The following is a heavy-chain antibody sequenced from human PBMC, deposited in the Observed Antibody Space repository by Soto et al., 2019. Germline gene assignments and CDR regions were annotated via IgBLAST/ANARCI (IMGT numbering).Heavy chain of an antibody. D-gene: IGHD1-7*01. J-gene: IGHJ3*02. CDR3: AKENWNYLPDMALDAFDI. CDR2: ISGSGGST. V-gene: IGHV3-23*01. Sequence: GGSLRLSCAASGFTFSSYAMSWVRQAPGKGLEWVSAISGSGGSTYYADSVKGRFTISRDNSKNTLYLQMNSLRAEDTTVYYFAKENWNYLPDMALDAFDIWGQGTVVTVSS. CDR1: GFTFSSYA.